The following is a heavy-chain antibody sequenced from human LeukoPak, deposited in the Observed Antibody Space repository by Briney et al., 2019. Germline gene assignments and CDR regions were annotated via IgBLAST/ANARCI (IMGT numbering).Heavy chain of an antibody. D-gene: IGHD3-3*01. CDR1: GFTFSSYG. CDR3: ARALSSDFSSGFSTGNDY. V-gene: IGHV3-33*01. CDR2: IWYDGSNK. Sequence: PGGSLRLSCAASGFTFSSYGMHWVRQAPGKGLEWVAVIWYDGSNKYYADSVKGRFTISRDNSRNTLYLQMNSLRAEDTAVYYCARALSSDFSSGFSTGNDYWGQGTLVTVSS. J-gene: IGHJ4*02.